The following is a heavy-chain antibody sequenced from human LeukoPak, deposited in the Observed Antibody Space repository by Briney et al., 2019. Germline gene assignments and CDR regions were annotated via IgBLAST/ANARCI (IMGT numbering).Heavy chain of an antibody. CDR2: IIPIFGTA. Sequence: SVKVSCKASGGTFSSYAISWVRQAPGQGLEWMGGIIPIFGTANYAQKFQGRVTMTRDTSISTAYMELSRLRSDDTAVYYCARDMDSGPDFFDYWGLGTLVTVSS. D-gene: IGHD1-26*01. CDR3: ARDMDSGPDFFDY. J-gene: IGHJ4*01. V-gene: IGHV1-69*05. CDR1: GGTFSSYA.